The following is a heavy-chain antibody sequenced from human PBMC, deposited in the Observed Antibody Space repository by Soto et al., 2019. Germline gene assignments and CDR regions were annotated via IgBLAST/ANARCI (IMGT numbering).Heavy chain of an antibody. Sequence: ASVKVSCKASGYTFTSYAMHWVRQAPGQRLEWMGWINAGNGNTKYSQKFQGRVTITRDTSASTAYMELSSLRSEDTAVYYCARGFYDILTSYGMDVWGQGTTVTVSS. D-gene: IGHD3-9*01. CDR3: ARGFYDILTSYGMDV. J-gene: IGHJ6*02. CDR2: INAGNGNT. V-gene: IGHV1-3*01. CDR1: GYTFTSYA.